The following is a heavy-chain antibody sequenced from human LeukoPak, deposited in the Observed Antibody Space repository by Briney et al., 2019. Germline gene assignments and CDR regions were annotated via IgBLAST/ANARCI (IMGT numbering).Heavy chain of an antibody. CDR3: ARVNYYDSSGYYWNWFDP. D-gene: IGHD3-22*01. CDR2: IYHSGST. CDR1: GGSISSGGYS. Sequence: SQTLSLTCAVSGGSISSGGYSWSWIRQPPGKGLEWIGYIYHSGSTYYNPSLKSRVTISVDRSKNQFSLKLGSVTAADTAVYYCARVNYYDSSGYYWNWFDPWGQGTLVTVSS. J-gene: IGHJ5*02. V-gene: IGHV4-30-2*01.